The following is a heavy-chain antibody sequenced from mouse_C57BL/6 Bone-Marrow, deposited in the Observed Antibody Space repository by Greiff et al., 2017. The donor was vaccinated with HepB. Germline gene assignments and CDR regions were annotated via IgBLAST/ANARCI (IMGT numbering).Heavy chain of an antibody. D-gene: IGHD1-1*01. Sequence: VQLQQSGPELVKPGASVKIPCKASGYTFTDYNMDWVKQSHGKSLEWIGDINPNNGGTIYNQKFKGKATLTVDKSSSTAYMELRSLTSEDTAVYYCARWYGSSSLAYWGQGTLVTVSA. CDR3: ARWYGSSSLAY. CDR2: INPNNGGT. J-gene: IGHJ3*01. V-gene: IGHV1-18*01. CDR1: GYTFTDYN.